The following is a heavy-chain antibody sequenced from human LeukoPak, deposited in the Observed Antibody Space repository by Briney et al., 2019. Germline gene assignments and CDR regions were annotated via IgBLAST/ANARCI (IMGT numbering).Heavy chain of an antibody. J-gene: IGHJ4*02. D-gene: IGHD1-26*01. CDR1: GYSFTSYW. CDR3: ARRRDLYSGSYYPFDY. Sequence: GESLKISCKGSGYSFTSYWIDWVRQMPGKGLEWMGIIYPRDSDTRYSPSFQGQVTISADKSISTAYLQWSSLKASDTAMYYCARRRDLYSGSYYPFDYWGQGTLVTVSS. CDR2: IYPRDSDT. V-gene: IGHV5-51*01.